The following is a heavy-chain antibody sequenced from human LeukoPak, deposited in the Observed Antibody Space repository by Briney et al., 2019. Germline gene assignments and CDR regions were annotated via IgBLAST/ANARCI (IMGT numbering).Heavy chain of an antibody. CDR3: ARGYHYDSSGWWEGIDYFDY. Sequence: PSQTLSLTCTVSGGSISSYYWSWIRQPAGKGLEWIGRIYTSGSTNYNPSLKSRVTMSVDTSKNQFSLKLSSVTAADTAVYYCARGYHYDSSGWWEGIDYFDYWGQGTLVTVSS. V-gene: IGHV4-4*07. J-gene: IGHJ4*02. CDR2: IYTSGST. D-gene: IGHD3-22*01. CDR1: GGSISSYY.